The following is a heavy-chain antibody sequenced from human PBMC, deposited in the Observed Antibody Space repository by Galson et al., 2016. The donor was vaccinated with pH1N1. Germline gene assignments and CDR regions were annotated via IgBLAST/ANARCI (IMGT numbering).Heavy chain of an antibody. J-gene: IGHJ4*02. CDR2: IIPLFGII. CDR1: GGSFSRLA. D-gene: IGHD4-17*01. V-gene: IGHV1-69*13. Sequence: SVKVSCKASGGSFSRLAISWVRQAPGQGLEWMGGIIPLFGIINYAQRFQGRGTITADESTSTAYMELNRLRSEDTAVYYCATAGHGAHKFDSWGQGTLVTVSS. CDR3: ATAGHGAHKFDS.